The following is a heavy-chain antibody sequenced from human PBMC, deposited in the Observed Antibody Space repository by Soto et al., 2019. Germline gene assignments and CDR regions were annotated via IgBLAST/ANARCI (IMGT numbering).Heavy chain of an antibody. J-gene: IGHJ3*02. CDR3: ARVGYYDSSGYILSAFDI. CDR1: GFTFSDYY. V-gene: IGHV3-11*06. D-gene: IGHD3-22*01. Sequence: PGGSLRLSCAASGFTFSDYYMSWIRQAPGKGLERVSYISSSSSYTNYADSVKGRFTISRDNAKNSLYLQMNSLRAEDTAVYYCARVGYYDSSGYILSAFDIWGQGTMVTVSS. CDR2: ISSSSSYT.